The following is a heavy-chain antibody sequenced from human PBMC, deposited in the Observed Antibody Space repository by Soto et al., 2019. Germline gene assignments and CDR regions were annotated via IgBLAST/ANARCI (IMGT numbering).Heavy chain of an antibody. CDR2: MYHSGST. V-gene: IGHV4-30-2*03. CDR3: ARLVYDSSGYRPG. Sequence: SETLSLTCAVSGGYISSGGYSWSWIRQPPGKGLEWIGYMYHSGSTYYNPSLKSRVTISVDTSKNRFSLKLSSVTAADTAVYYCARLVYDSSGYRPGWGQGTLVTVSS. J-gene: IGHJ4*02. D-gene: IGHD3-22*01. CDR1: GGYISSGGYS.